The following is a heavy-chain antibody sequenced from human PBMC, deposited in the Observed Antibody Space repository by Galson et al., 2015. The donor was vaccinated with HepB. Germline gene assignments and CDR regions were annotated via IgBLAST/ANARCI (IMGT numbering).Heavy chain of an antibody. CDR2: TYYRSKRYN. D-gene: IGHD6-19*01. Sequence: CAISGDSVSSNSAAWNWIRQSPSRGLEWLGRTYYRSKRYNDYAVSVKSRITINPDTSKNQFSLQLNSVTPDDTAVYYCATVPLSHSSTYYFDYWGQGALVTVSS. V-gene: IGHV6-1*01. CDR3: ATVPLSHSSTYYFDY. CDR1: GDSVSSNSAA. J-gene: IGHJ4*02.